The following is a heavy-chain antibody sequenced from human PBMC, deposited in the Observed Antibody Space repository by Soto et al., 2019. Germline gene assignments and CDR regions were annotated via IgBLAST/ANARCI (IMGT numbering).Heavy chain of an antibody. CDR1: GVTLRDYG. CDR2: ICYDGDSE. V-gene: IGHV3-30*03. D-gene: IGHD5-18*01. Sequence: QVQLVESGGGVAQTGRSLRLSCSGSGVTLRDYGMHWVRQDPGKGLGWVADICYDGDSEHYADSVKGRFSIYRDNSNNTVSLHMNSLGPGDTAVYYCARDSRRLQLGVIDFWGQGTLVTVSS. CDR3: ARDSRRLQLGVIDF. J-gene: IGHJ4*02.